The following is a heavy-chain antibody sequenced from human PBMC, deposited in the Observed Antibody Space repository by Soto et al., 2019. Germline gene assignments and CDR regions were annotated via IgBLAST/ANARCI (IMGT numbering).Heavy chain of an antibody. Sequence: QVQLQESGPGLVKPSETLSLTCTVSGGSISGYYWTWIRQPAGKGLEWIGRKHTSGTTNYNPSLKGRVTMSLDTSTHQFSLTLSSVTAADTAVYYCARGGEFYVLDVWGQGTTVAVSS. CDR1: GGSISGYY. J-gene: IGHJ6*02. CDR3: ARGGEFYVLDV. D-gene: IGHD3-16*01. CDR2: KHTSGTT. V-gene: IGHV4-4*07.